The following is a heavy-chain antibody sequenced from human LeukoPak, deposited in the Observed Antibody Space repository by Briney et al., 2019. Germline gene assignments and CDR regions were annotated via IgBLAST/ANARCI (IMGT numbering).Heavy chain of an antibody. Sequence: GGSLRLSCTASGFTFSSYAMSWVRQAPGKGLEWVSAISGSGGSTYYAESVKGRFTISRDNSKNTLDLQMNSLRAEDTAVYYGAKWDNRVAGNFDYWGQGTLVTVSS. CDR2: ISGSGGST. CDR3: AKWDNRVAGNFDY. V-gene: IGHV3-23*01. J-gene: IGHJ4*02. D-gene: IGHD6-19*01. CDR1: GFTFSSYA.